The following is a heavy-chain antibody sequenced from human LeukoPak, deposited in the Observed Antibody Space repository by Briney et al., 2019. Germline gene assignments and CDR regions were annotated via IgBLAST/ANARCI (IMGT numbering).Heavy chain of an antibody. CDR1: GFTFSSYA. J-gene: IGHJ4*02. Sequence: GGSLRLSCEASGFTFSSYAMSGVRQAPGKGLEWVSAISGSGGSTYYADSVKGRFTISRDNSKNTLYLQMNSLRAEDTAVYYCAKHCSSTSCYFWGQGTLVTVSS. V-gene: IGHV3-23*01. D-gene: IGHD2-2*01. CDR2: ISGSGGST. CDR3: AKHCSSTSCYF.